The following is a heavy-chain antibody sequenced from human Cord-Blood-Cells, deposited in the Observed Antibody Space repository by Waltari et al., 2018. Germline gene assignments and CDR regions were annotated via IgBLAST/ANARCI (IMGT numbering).Heavy chain of an antibody. CDR2: IKQDGSEK. CDR3: ARDPGSSPFDY. J-gene: IGHJ4*02. D-gene: IGHD3-10*01. CDR1: GFTFSSYW. Sequence: EVQLVESGGGLVQPGGSLRLSCAASGFTFSSYWMSWVRQAPGKGLEWVTNIKQDGSEKYYVDSVKGRFTISRDNAKNSLYLQMNSLRAEDTAVYYCARDPGSSPFDYWGQGTLVTVSS. V-gene: IGHV3-7*01.